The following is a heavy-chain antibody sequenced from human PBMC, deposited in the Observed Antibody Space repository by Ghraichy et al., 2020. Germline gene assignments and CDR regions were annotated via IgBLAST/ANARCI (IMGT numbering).Heavy chain of an antibody. J-gene: IGHJ6*02. CDR2: IKQDGSEK. CDR3: AKNIVATGKNLYYYYGMDV. Sequence: GESLNISCAASGFSFSGYWMSWVRQAPGKGLEWVASIKQDGSEKIYVDSVKGRFTISRDNARNSLYLQMNSLRAEDTAMYYCAKNIVATGKNLYYYYGMDVWCQGTTVSVSS. CDR1: GFSFSGYW. V-gene: IGHV3-7*01. D-gene: IGHD5-12*01.